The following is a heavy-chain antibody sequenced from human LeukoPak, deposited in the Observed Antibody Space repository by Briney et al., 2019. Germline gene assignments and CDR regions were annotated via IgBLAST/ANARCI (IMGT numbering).Heavy chain of an antibody. CDR1: GGSFSGYY. D-gene: IGHD1-1*01. CDR2: INHSGST. Sequence: NPSETLSLTCAVYGGSFSGYYWSWIRQPPGKGLEWIGEINHSGSTYYNPSLKSRVTISVDTSKNQFSLKLSSVTAADTAVYYCARTGYNPKYYYFDYWGQGTMVTVSS. CDR3: ARTGYNPKYYYFDY. J-gene: IGHJ4*03. V-gene: IGHV4-34*09.